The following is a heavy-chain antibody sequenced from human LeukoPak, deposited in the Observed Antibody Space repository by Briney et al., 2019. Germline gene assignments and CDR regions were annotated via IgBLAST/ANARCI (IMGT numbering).Heavy chain of an antibody. CDR3: ARYFTFDSSGYYYTFDF. Sequence: SETLSLTCVVSGGSFSAHYWSWIRQPPGMGLEWIGEINHSGSTNYNPSLKSRVAMSVDTSKNQFSLKLSSVNAADTAVYYCARYFTFDSSGYYYTFDFWGQGTLVTVSS. J-gene: IGHJ4*02. V-gene: IGHV4-34*01. D-gene: IGHD3-22*01. CDR1: GGSFSAHY. CDR2: INHSGST.